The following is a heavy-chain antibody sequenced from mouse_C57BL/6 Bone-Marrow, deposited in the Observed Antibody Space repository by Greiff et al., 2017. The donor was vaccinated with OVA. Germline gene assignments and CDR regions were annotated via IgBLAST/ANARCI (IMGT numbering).Heavy chain of an antibody. V-gene: IGHV5-9*01. CDR1: GFTFSSYT. CDR2: ISGGGGNT. D-gene: IGHD2-2*01. J-gene: IGHJ3*01. Sequence: EVNVVESGGGLVKPGGSLKLSCAASGFTFSSYTMSWVRQTPEKRLEWVATISGGGGNTYYPDSVKGRFTISRDNAKNTLYLQMSSLRSEDTALYYCARQGLRRAPGFAYWGQGTLVTVSA. CDR3: ARQGLRRAPGFAY.